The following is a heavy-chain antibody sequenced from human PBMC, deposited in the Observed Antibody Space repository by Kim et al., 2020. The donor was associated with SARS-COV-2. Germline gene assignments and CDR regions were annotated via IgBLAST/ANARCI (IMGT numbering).Heavy chain of an antibody. CDR3: AKVGKTGRAATLDY. Sequence: GLSLCLSCAASVFTFCIYSFSWVFFSLFHVLDVVSAISGSGGSTYYADSVKGRFTISRDNSKNTLYLQMNSLRAEDTAVYYCAKVGKTGRAATLDYWGQGTLVTVSS. D-gene: IGHD2-15*01. CDR2: ISGSGGST. V-gene: IGHV3-23*01. J-gene: IGHJ4*02. CDR1: VFTFCIYS.